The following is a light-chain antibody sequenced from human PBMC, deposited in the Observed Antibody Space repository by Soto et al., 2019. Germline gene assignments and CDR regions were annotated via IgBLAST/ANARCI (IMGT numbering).Light chain of an antibody. CDR3: SSYTSSSTLGV. Sequence: QSALTQPVSVSGSPGQSITISCPGTSSDVGYYDYVSWYQQHPGKAPKLMIYAVSSRPSGVSNRFSGSKSGNTASLTISGLQAEDEADYYCSSYTSSSTLGVLGTGTKVTVL. V-gene: IGLV2-14*01. CDR2: AVS. CDR1: SSDVGYYDY. J-gene: IGLJ1*01.